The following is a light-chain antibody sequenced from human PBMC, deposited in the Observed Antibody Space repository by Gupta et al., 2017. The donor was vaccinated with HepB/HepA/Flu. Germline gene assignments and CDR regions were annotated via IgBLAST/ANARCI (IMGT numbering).Light chain of an antibody. V-gene: IGLV1-44*01. CDR2: SNH. J-gene: IGLJ2*01. CDR3: AAWDDSLNGPV. CDR1: SSNVGSNP. Sequence: QSVLTQPPSVSGTPGQPVSISCSGGSSNVGSNPVNWYQHLPGAAPKLLIYSNHRRPSGVPDRFSDSKSGASASLAISGLQSEDEADYFCAAWDDSLNGPVFGGGTKLTVL.